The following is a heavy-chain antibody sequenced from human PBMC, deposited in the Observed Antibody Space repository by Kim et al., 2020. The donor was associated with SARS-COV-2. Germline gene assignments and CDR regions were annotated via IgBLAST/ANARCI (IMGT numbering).Heavy chain of an antibody. CDR1: GFTFSNYA. CDR2: IYNDVSGT. V-gene: IGHV3-23*03. D-gene: IGHD1-26*01. Sequence: GGSLRRSCAASGFTFSNYAMNWVRQAPGKGLEWVSVIYNDVSGTHYADSVKGRFTISRDNSKNTLYLQMNSLSADDMAVYYCAKEVGVTGAFDIWGQGT. CDR3: AKEVGVTGAFDI. J-gene: IGHJ3*02.